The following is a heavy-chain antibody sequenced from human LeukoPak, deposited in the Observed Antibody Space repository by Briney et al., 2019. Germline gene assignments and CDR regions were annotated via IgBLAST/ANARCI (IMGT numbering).Heavy chain of an antibody. CDR2: ISGSGGST. V-gene: IGHV3-23*01. CDR1: GFTFSSYG. D-gene: IGHD6-19*01. J-gene: IGHJ4*02. CDR3: AKDRTYSSGWYLDY. Sequence: GGTLRLSCAASGFTFSSYGMSWVRQAPGKGLEWVSAISGSGGSTYYADSVKGRFTISRDNSKNTLYLQMNSLRAEDTAVYYCAKDRTYSSGWYLDYWGQGTLVTVSS.